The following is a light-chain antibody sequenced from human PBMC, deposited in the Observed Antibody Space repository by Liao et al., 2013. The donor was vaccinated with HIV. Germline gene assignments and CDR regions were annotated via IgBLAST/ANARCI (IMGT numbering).Light chain of an antibody. V-gene: IGLV3-21*04. CDR1: NIGSDT. Sequence: SFVLTQPPSVSVAPGKTATITCGGENIGSDTVHWYRQQPGQAPLLVISSDSDRPSEIPERFSGSNSGNTATLTISRVEAGDEADYYCQVWDGSADQQVFGGGTKLTVL. CDR2: SDS. J-gene: IGLJ3*02. CDR3: QVWDGSADQQV.